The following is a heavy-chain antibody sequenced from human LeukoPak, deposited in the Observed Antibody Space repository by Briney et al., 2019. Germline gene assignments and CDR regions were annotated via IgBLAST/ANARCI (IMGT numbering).Heavy chain of an antibody. J-gene: IGHJ4*02. CDR3: ARIGRNEHCSGASCPIDY. CDR1: GYTFTSYH. D-gene: IGHD2-15*01. Sequence: ASVKVSCKASGYTFTSYHLHWVRQAPGQGLEWLAIINPSGGSTSYAQNFQGRVTMTRDTSTSTVYMELSSLRAEDTAVYYCARIGRNEHCSGASCPIDYWGQGTLVTVSS. V-gene: IGHV1-46*01. CDR2: INPSGGST.